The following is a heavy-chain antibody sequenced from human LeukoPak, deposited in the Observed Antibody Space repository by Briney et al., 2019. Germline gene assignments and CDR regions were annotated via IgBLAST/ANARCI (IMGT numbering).Heavy chain of an antibody. D-gene: IGHD2-21*02. V-gene: IGHV1-69*01. CDR2: IIPIFGTA. Sequence: GSSVKVSCKASGGTFSSYAISWVRQAPGQGLEWMGGIIPIFGTANYAQKFQGRVTITADESTSTAYMELSSLRSEGTAVYYCARDYPSGDCGGDCYYYYGMDVWGQGTTVTVSS. CDR3: ARDYPSGDCGGDCYYYYGMDV. CDR1: GGTFSSYA. J-gene: IGHJ6*02.